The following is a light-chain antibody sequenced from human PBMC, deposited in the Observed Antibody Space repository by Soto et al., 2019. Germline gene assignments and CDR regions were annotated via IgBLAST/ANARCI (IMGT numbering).Light chain of an antibody. Sequence: QSVLTQPASVSGSPGQSITISCTGTRSDVGGYTLVSWYQQHPGKAPKLIIYEVSKRPSGVSDRFSGSKSGNTASLTISGLQAEDEADYYCYSYGGSSTWFFGGGTQLTVL. CDR3: YSYGGSSTWF. CDR2: EVS. CDR1: RSDVGGYTL. V-gene: IGLV2-23*02. J-gene: IGLJ7*01.